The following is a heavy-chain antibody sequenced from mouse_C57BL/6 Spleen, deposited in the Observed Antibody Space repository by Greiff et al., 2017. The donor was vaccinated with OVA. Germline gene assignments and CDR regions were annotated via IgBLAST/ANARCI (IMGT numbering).Heavy chain of an antibody. Sequence: DVMLVESGGGLVQPGGSMKLSCVASGFTFSNYWMNWVRQSPEKGLEWVAQIRLKSDNYATHYAESVKGRFTISRDDSKSSVYLQMNNLRAEDTGIYYCTGRAAWFAYWGQGTLVTVSA. CDR3: TGRAAWFAY. V-gene: IGHV6-3*01. J-gene: IGHJ3*01. CDR2: IRLKSDNYAT. D-gene: IGHD3-1*01. CDR1: GFTFSNYW.